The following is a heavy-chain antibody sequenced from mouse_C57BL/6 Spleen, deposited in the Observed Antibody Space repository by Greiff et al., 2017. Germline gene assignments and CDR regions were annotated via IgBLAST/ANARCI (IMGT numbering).Heavy chain of an antibody. J-gene: IGHJ3*01. CDR2: ISYDGSN. CDR3: ARARDYDAPAWFAY. D-gene: IGHD2-4*01. V-gene: IGHV3-6*01. Sequence: VQLKESGPGLVKPSQSLSLTCSVTGYSITSGYYWSWIRQFPGTKLEWMGYISYDGSNNYNPSLKNRISITRDTSKNQFFLKFNSVTTEDTATYYCARARDYDAPAWFAYWGQGTLVTVSA. CDR1: GYSITSGYY.